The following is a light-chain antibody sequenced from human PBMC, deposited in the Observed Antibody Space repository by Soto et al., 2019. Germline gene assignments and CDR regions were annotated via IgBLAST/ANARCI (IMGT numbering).Light chain of an antibody. V-gene: IGKV3-11*01. Sequence: EIVLTQSPATLCLSPGERATLSCRASQSVSRNLAWYQQKPGQAPRLLIYDASNRATGIPARFSGSGSGTEFTLTINTLQPEDFAVYYCQQYYQWPSYTFGQGTKVDIK. CDR2: DAS. J-gene: IGKJ2*01. CDR3: QQYYQWPSYT. CDR1: QSVSRN.